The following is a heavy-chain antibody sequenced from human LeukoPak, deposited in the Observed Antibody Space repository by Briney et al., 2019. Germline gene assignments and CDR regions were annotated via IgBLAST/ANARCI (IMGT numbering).Heavy chain of an antibody. Sequence: GGSLRLSCAASGFTFSSCAMSWVRQAPGKGLEWVSAISGSGGSTYYADSVKGRFTISRDNSKNTLYLQMNSLRAEDTAVYYCAKPISRYYDSSGYPSGKWGQGTLVTVSS. V-gene: IGHV3-23*01. CDR1: GFTFSSCA. CDR3: AKPISRYYDSSGYPSGK. J-gene: IGHJ4*02. CDR2: ISGSGGST. D-gene: IGHD3-22*01.